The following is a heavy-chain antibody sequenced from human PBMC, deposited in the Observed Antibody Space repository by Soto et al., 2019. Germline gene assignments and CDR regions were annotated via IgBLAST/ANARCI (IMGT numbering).Heavy chain of an antibody. CDR1: GFTFSSYG. CDR3: AKLIYYYDSSGYFNDAFDI. D-gene: IGHD3-22*01. Sequence: QVQLVESGGGVVQPGRSLRLSCAASGFTFSSYGMHWVRQAPGKGLEWVAVISYDGSNKYYADSVKGRFTISRDDSKNTLYLQMNSLRAEDTAVYYCAKLIYYYDSSGYFNDAFDIWGQGTMVTVSS. V-gene: IGHV3-30*18. CDR2: ISYDGSNK. J-gene: IGHJ3*02.